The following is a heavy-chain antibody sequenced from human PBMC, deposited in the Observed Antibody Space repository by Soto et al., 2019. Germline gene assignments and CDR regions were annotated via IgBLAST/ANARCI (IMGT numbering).Heavy chain of an antibody. V-gene: IGHV4-31*03. CDR3: ARGDNFGGNYYFDH. J-gene: IGHJ4*01. D-gene: IGHD3-10*01. CDR2: IYYSGTT. CDR1: GGSISSGAYY. Sequence: SETLSLTCTVSGGSISSGAYYWSWIRQHPGKGLEWIGYIYYSGTTYYNPSLKSRVSISVDTSKNQISLRLSSVTAADTAVYYCARGDNFGGNYYFDHWGLGTLVTVSS.